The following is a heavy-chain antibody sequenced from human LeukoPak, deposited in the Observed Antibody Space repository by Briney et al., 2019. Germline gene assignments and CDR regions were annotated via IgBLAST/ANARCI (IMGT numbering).Heavy chain of an antibody. V-gene: IGHV1-2*02. CDR2: INPNSGCT. D-gene: IGHD1-26*01. CDR3: ARDKGELLRYYYYYYMDV. J-gene: IGHJ6*03. Sequence: GASVKVSCKASGYTFTGYYMHWVRQAPGQGLEWMGWINPNSGCTNYAQKFQGRVTMTRDTSISTAYMELSRLRSDDTAVYYCARDKGELLRYYYYYYMDVWGKGTTVTVSS. CDR1: GYTFTGYY.